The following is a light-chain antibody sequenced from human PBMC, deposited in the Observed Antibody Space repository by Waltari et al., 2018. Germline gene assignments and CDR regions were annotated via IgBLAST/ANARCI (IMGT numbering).Light chain of an antibody. CDR2: RIS. V-gene: IGKV2D-29*01. J-gene: IGKJ3*01. CDR1: QSLLHSNGNTY. CDR3: MQTLQTPFT. Sequence: DIVMTQSPLSLPVTPGEPASISCRSSQSLLHSNGNTYLHWFLQKPGQPPRLLIYRISNRFSGVPDRFSGSGSGTDFTQKISRVEAEDVGVYYCMQTLQTPFTFGPGTKLDIK.